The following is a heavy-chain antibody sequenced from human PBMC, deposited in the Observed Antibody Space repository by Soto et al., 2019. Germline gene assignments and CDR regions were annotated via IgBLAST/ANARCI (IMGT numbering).Heavy chain of an antibody. CDR1: GGSISSGDYY. J-gene: IGHJ5*02. CDR2: IYYSGST. V-gene: IGHV4-30-4*01. D-gene: IGHD3-9*01. CDR3: ARVSPVLRYYPFDP. Sequence: SETLSLTCTVSGGSISSGDYYWSWIRQPPGKGLEWIGYIYYSGSTYYNPSLKSRVTISVDTSKNQFSLKLSSVTAADTAVYYCARVSPVLRYYPFDPWGQGTLVTVSS.